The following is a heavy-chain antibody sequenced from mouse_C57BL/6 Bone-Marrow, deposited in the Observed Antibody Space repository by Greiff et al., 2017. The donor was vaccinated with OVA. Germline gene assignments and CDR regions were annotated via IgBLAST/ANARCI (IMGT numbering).Heavy chain of an antibody. Sequence: VQLQQPGAELVRPGSSVKLSCKASGYTFTSYWMAWVKQRPGQGLEWIGNIYPSDSETHYNQKFKDKATLTVDKSSSTAYMRLSSLASEDSAVYYCARRLGRGAMDYWGQGTSVTVSS. D-gene: IGHD4-1*01. CDR2: IYPSDSET. J-gene: IGHJ4*01. V-gene: IGHV1-61*01. CDR3: ARRLGRGAMDY. CDR1: GYTFTSYW.